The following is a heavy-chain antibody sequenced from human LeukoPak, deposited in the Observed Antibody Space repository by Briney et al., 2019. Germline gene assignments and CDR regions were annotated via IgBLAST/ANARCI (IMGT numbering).Heavy chain of an antibody. J-gene: IGHJ4*02. D-gene: IGHD3-22*01. Sequence: ASVKVSCKASGYTFTGYYMHWVRQAPGQGLEWMGWINPNSGGTNYAQKFQGWVTMTRDTSISTAYMELSRLRSDDKAVYYCARGGSYYYESSGYLYYFDYWGQGTLVTVSS. CDR1: GYTFTGYY. V-gene: IGHV1-2*04. CDR3: ARGGSYYYESSGYLYYFDY. CDR2: INPNSGGT.